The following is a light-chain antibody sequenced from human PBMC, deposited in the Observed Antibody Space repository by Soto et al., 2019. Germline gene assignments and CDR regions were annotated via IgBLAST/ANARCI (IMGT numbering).Light chain of an antibody. V-gene: IGLV2-18*02. CDR3: SSYTSSSRYV. Sequence: QSVLTQPPSVSGSPGQSVTISCTGTSSDVGKYDRVSWYQQPPGTAPKLIIYEVTNRPSGVPARFSGSKSGNTASLTISGPKAEDEAKYYSSSYTSSSRYVFGTGPKVPVL. J-gene: IGLJ1*01. CDR1: SSDVGKYDR. CDR2: EVT.